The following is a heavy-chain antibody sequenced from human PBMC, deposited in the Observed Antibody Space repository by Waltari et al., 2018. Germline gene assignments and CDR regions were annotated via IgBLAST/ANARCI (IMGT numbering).Heavy chain of an antibody. J-gene: IGHJ5*02. Sequence: QVQLQQWGAGLLKPSETLSLTCAVYGGSFSGYYWRWIRQPPGKGLEWIGEINHSGSTNYNPSLKSRVTISVDTSKNQFSLKLSSVTAADTAVYYCARDPAVAGTGWFDPWGQGTLVTVSS. V-gene: IGHV4-34*01. CDR2: INHSGST. CDR1: GGSFSGYY. CDR3: ARDPAVAGTGWFDP. D-gene: IGHD6-19*01.